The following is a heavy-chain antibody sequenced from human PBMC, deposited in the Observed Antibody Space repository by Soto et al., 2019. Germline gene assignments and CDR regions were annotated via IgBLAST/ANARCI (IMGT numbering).Heavy chain of an antibody. CDR3: TRADTVPTSELNYYYYGMDV. V-gene: IGHV3-30-3*01. Sequence: QVQLVESGGGVVQPGRSLRLSCAASGFTFSGFAMHWFRQAPGRGLEWVAVISSDGSNKYNADSVEGRFTISRDNSKSTLHLQMNSMRVEDTAVYYCTRADTVPTSELNYYYYGMDVWGQGTTVTVSS. J-gene: IGHJ6*02. CDR2: ISSDGSNK. CDR1: GFTFSGFA. D-gene: IGHD5-18*01.